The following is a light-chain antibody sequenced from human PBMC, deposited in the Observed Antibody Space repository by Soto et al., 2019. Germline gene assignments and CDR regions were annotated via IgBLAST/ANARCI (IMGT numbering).Light chain of an antibody. CDR3: QQRSNWPPIT. V-gene: IGKV3-11*01. J-gene: IGKJ5*01. CDR1: QSVGTR. Sequence: ETVFTQSPGTLCFSPCQRSTLSCWASQSVGTRLAWYQQKPGQPPRLLISGASSRATGISARFSGSGSGTDFTLTISSLEPEDFAVYYCQQRSNWPPITFGQGTRLEN. CDR2: GAS.